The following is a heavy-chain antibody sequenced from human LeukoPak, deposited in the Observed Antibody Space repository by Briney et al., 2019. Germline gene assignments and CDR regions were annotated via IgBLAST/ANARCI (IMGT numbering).Heavy chain of an antibody. CDR3: AVLNYYDSSGYLDY. Sequence: SETLSLTCTVSGGSISSSSYYWGWIRQPPGKGLEWIGSIYYSGSTYYNPSLKSRVTISVDTSKNQFSLKLRSVTAADTAVYYCAVLNYYDSSGYLDYWGQGTLVTVSS. CDR2: IYYSGST. CDR1: GGSISSSSYY. V-gene: IGHV4-39*01. J-gene: IGHJ4*02. D-gene: IGHD3-22*01.